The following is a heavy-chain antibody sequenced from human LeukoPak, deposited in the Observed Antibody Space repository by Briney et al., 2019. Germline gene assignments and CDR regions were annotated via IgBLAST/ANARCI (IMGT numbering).Heavy chain of an antibody. Sequence: SQTLSLTCAISGDSVSRTDGGWNWIRQSPSRGLEWLGRTYYRSKWYYDDALSVESRISIKPDTSKNQLTLQLNSVTPEDTALYFCARGGLVRGSINSFIAFDVWGQGIMVTVSS. CDR1: GDSVSRTDGG. J-gene: IGHJ3*01. D-gene: IGHD3-10*01. CDR3: ARGGLVRGSINSFIAFDV. CDR2: TYYRSKWYY. V-gene: IGHV6-1*01.